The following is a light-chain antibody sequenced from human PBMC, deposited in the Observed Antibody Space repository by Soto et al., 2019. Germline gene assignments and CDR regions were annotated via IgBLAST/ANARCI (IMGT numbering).Light chain of an antibody. J-gene: IGKJ4*01. CDR3: QQYYSYPLT. CDR1: QSVSGW. V-gene: IGKV1-5*01. Sequence: DIKMSQSPSTLSASVGDTVTVTCRASQSVSGWLAWYQQKPGEAPKLLIYDASALQSGVPSRFSGSGSGTDFTLTISCLQSEDFATYYCQQYYSYPLTFGGRTKVDI. CDR2: DAS.